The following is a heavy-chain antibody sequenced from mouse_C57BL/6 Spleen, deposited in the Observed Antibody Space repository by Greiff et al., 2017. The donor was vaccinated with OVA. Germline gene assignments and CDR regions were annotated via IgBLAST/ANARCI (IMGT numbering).Heavy chain of an antibody. J-gene: IGHJ2*01. CDR1: GYTFTDYE. Sequence: VQLQQSGAELVRPGASVTLSCKASGYTFTDYEMHWVKQTPVHGLEWIGAIDPATGGTAYNQKFKGKAILTADKSSSTAYMELRSLTSEDSAVYYCTGLYCGNYAFDYWGQGTTLTVSS. CDR2: IDPATGGT. V-gene: IGHV1-15*01. D-gene: IGHD2-1*01. CDR3: TGLYCGNYAFDY.